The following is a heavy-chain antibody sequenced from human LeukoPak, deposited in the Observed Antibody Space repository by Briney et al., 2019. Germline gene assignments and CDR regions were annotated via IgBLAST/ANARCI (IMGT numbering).Heavy chain of an antibody. V-gene: IGHV3-33*01. CDR2: IWYDGSNK. D-gene: IGHD6-13*01. CDR1: GFTFSSYG. J-gene: IGHJ6*02. CDR3: ARDIAAAGSDYYYYYGMDV. Sequence: GGSLRLSCAASGFTFSSYGMHWVRQAPGKGLEWVAVIWYDGSNKYYADSVKGRFTISRDNSKNTLYLQMNSLRAEDTAVYYCARDIAAAGSDYYYYYGMDVWGQGTTVTVSS.